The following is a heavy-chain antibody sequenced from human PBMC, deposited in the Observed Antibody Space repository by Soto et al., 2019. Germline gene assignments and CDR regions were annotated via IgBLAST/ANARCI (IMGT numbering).Heavy chain of an antibody. V-gene: IGHV4-38-2*01. D-gene: IGHD3-16*02. Sequence: SETLSLTCGVPGFSLKTSYFWGWIRQPPGKGLEWIGLISHSGRAMSHPSFASRGTISLDTTNNAFSLTLKSVTAADTAVYYFARGRSFRLGWVPLDSWGQGTLVTVSS. J-gene: IGHJ4*02. CDR1: GFSLKTSYF. CDR3: ARGRSFRLGWVPLDS. CDR2: ISHSGRA.